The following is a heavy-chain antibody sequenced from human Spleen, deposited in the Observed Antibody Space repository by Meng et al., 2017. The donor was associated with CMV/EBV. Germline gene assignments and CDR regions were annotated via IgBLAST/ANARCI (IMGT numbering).Heavy chain of an antibody. J-gene: IGHJ6*02. CDR3: ARGGHPRYDFWSGYYTDYYYGMDV. CDR2: MNPNSGNT. D-gene: IGHD3-3*01. Sequence: VSVKVSCKASGYNFTSYDINWVRQATGQGLEWMGWMNPNSGNTGYAQKFQGRVTMTRNTSISTAYMELSSLRSEDTAVYYCARGGHPRYDFWSGYYTDYYYGMDVWGQGTTVTVSS. CDR1: GYNFTSYD. V-gene: IGHV1-8*01.